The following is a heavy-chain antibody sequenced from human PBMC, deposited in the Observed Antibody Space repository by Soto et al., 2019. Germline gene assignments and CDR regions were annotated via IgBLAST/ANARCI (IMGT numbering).Heavy chain of an antibody. V-gene: IGHV3-7*05. CDR2: IKQDGSEK. J-gene: IGHJ6*02. CDR3: AREWRAPPNSYYNGMDV. D-gene: IGHD3-3*01. Sequence: GGSLRLSCAASGFTFSSYWIAWVRQAPGKGLEWVAKIKQDGSEKYYVDSVKGRFTISRDNAKNSLYLQMNSLRAEDTAVYYCAREWRAPPNSYYNGMDVWGQGTTVTVSS. CDR1: GFTFSSYW.